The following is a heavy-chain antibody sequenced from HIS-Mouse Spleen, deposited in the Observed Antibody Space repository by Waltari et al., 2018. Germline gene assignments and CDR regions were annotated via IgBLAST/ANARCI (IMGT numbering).Heavy chain of an antibody. Sequence: QVQLVESGGGVVQPGRALRLSCSASGFTFSSYGMPGVRQAPGKGLEWVAVISYDGSNKYYADSVKGRFTISRDNSKNTLYLQMNSLRAEDTAVYYCAKDRGSPLYFDYWGQGTLVTVSS. V-gene: IGHV3-30*18. CDR1: GFTFSSYG. J-gene: IGHJ4*02. CDR2: ISYDGSNK. D-gene: IGHD1-26*01. CDR3: AKDRGSPLYFDY.